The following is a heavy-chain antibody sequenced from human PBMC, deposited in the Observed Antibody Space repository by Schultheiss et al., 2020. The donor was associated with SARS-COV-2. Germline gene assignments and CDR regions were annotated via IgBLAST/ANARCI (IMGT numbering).Heavy chain of an antibody. V-gene: IGHV3-23*01. Sequence: GGSLRLSCAASGFTFSTYAMSWVRQAPGKGLEWVSGISRSGISTYYADSVRGRFTISRDNSKNTLYLQMNGLRVEDTAVYYCARDAETSDYWGQGTLVTVSS. J-gene: IGHJ4*02. CDR1: GFTFSTYA. D-gene: IGHD1-14*01. CDR3: ARDAETSDY. CDR2: ISRSGIST.